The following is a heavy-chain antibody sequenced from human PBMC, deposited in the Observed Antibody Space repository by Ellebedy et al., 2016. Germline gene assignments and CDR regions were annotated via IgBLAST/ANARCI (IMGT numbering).Heavy chain of an antibody. D-gene: IGHD6-19*01. CDR2: ISSTGTYI. CDR3: ASRALAVAGTDPPRDYYYAMDV. V-gene: IGHV3-21*01. CDR1: GFTFSSFA. Sequence: GGSLRLSCAASGFTFSSFAMNWVRQASGKGLEWVSSISSTGTYISYADSVKGRFTISRDNSKKSLYLQMNSLRTEDTAVYYCASRALAVAGTDPPRDYYYAMDVWGQGTAVSVSS. J-gene: IGHJ6*02.